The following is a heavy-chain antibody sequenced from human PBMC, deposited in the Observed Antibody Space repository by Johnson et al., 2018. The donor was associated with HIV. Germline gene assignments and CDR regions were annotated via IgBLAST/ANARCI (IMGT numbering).Heavy chain of an antibody. J-gene: IGHJ3*02. CDR2: ISSSGSTI. Sequence: VQLVESGGGVVRPGGSLRLSCAASGFTFDDYGMSWVRQAPGKGLEWVSYISSSGSTIYYADSVKGRFTISMDNAKNSLYLQMNSLRVEDTAVYYCAREARIVVVEPSDAFDIWGQGTMVTVSS. CDR3: AREARIVVVEPSDAFDI. CDR1: GFTFDDYG. D-gene: IGHD3-22*01. V-gene: IGHV3-48*03.